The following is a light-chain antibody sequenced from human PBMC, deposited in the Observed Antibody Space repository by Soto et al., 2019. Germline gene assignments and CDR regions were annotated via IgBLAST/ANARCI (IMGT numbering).Light chain of an antibody. Sequence: QAVVTQEPSFSVSPGGTVTLTCGLSSGSVSTSYYPSWYQQTPGQAPRTLIYSTNTRSSGVSDRFSGSILGNKAALTITGAQADDESDYYCVLYMGSGIWVVGTGTKLTVL. CDR2: STN. V-gene: IGLV8-61*01. CDR1: SGSVSTSYY. J-gene: IGLJ1*01. CDR3: VLYMGSGIWV.